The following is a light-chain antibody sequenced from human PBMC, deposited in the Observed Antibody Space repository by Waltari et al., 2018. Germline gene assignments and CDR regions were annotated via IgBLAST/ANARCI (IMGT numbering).Light chain of an antibody. CDR2: AAS. Sequence: DIQMTQSPSSLSASVGDRVTITCRASQSISSYLNWYQQKPGKAPKLLIYAASSLQSGVTSRFSGSGSGTDFTLTINGLQPDDFATYYCQHYNNYSFGQGTRVEIK. CDR3: QHYNNYS. J-gene: IGKJ1*01. V-gene: IGKV1-39*01. CDR1: QSISSY.